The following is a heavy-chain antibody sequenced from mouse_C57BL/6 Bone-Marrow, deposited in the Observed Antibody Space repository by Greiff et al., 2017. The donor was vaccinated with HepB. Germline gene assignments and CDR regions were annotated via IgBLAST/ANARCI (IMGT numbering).Heavy chain of an antibody. J-gene: IGHJ4*01. CDR2: INPSTGGT. CDR3: ARFPFYYDYDGGYAMDY. Sequence: DVKLQESGPELVKPGASVKISCKASGYSFTGYYMNWVKQSPEKSLEWIGEINPSTGGTTYNQKFKAKATLTVDKSSSTAYMQLKSLTSEDSAVYYCARFPFYYDYDGGYAMDYWGQGTSVTVSS. CDR1: GYSFTGYY. V-gene: IGHV1-42*01. D-gene: IGHD2-4*01.